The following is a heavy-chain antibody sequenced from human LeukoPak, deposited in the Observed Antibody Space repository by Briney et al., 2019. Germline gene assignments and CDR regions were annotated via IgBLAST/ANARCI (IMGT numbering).Heavy chain of an antibody. Sequence: ASVKVSCTASGYTFTSYYMHWVRQAPGQGLEWMGIINPSGGSTSYAQKFQGRVTMTRDTSTSTVYMDLSSLKSEDTAVYYCAREMSTMDSWGQGTVVTVSA. CDR2: INPSGGST. V-gene: IGHV1-46*01. CDR3: AREMSTMDS. CDR1: GYTFTSYY. D-gene: IGHD5-24*01. J-gene: IGHJ4*02.